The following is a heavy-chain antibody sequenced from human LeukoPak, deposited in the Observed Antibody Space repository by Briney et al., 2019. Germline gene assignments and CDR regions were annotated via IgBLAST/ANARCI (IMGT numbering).Heavy chain of an antibody. J-gene: IGHJ6*02. CDR3: ARRSKNWNPGYGGMDV. Sequence: PSETLSLTCTVSGGSISSSSYHWGWIRQPPGKGLEWIGSIYYSGSTYYNPSLKSRVTISVDTSKNQFSLKLSSVTAADTAVYYCARRSKNWNPGYGGMDVWGQGTTVTVSS. CDR2: IYYSGST. D-gene: IGHD1-1*01. V-gene: IGHV4-39*01. CDR1: GGSISSSSYH.